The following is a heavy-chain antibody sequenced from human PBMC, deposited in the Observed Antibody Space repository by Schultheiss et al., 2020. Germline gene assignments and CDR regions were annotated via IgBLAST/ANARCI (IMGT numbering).Heavy chain of an antibody. J-gene: IGHJ4*02. CDR2: IDSDGSTT. CDR3: ATFAYYGSGRV. CDR1: GFTFSSEW. V-gene: IGHV3-74*01. D-gene: IGHD3-10*01. Sequence: GESLKISCEASGFTFSSEWMHWVRQAPGKGLVWVSRIDSDGSTTSYVDSVKGRFTISRDNAKNTLYLQMNSLRVEDTAVYYCATFAYYGSGRVWGQGTLVTVAS.